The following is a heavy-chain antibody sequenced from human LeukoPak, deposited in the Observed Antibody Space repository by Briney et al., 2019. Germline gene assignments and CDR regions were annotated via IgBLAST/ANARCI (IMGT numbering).Heavy chain of an antibody. J-gene: IGHJ6*03. D-gene: IGHD3-16*02. CDR2: MNPNSGNT. V-gene: IGHV1-8*03. CDR3: ARGNDYVWGSYRYTGRYGYMDV. Sequence: GASVKVSCKASGYTFTSYDINWVRQATGQGLEWMGWMNPNSGNTGYAQKFQGRVTITRNTSISTAYMELSSLRSEDTAVYYCARGNDYVWGSYRYTGRYGYMDVWGKGTTVTVSS. CDR1: GYTFTSYD.